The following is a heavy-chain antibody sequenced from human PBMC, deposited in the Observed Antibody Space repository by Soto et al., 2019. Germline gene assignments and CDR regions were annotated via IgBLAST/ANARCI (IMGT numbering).Heavy chain of an antibody. CDR2: IIPIFGTA. D-gene: IGHD3-22*01. CDR1: GGTFSSYA. Sequence: GASVKVSCKASGGTFSSYAISWVRQAPGQGLEWMGGIIPIFGTANYAQKFQGRVTITADESTSTAYMELSSLRSEDTAVYYCARGPTYYYDSSGYYPFDYWGQGTLVTVSS. CDR3: ARGPTYYYDSSGYYPFDY. J-gene: IGHJ4*02. V-gene: IGHV1-69*13.